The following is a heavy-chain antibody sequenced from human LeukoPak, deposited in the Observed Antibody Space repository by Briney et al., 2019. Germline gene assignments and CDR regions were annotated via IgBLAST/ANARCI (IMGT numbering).Heavy chain of an antibody. V-gene: IGHV4-61*02. D-gene: IGHD3-16*02. CDR2: IYTSGST. CDR1: GGSISSGSYY. Sequence: SETLSLTCTVSGGSISSGSYYWSWIRQPAGKGLEWIGRIYTSGSTNYNPSLKSRVTISIDTSKNQFSLKLSSVTAADTAVYYCARVVIAENYYYYMDVWGKGTTVTVSS. CDR3: ARVVIAENYYYYMDV. J-gene: IGHJ6*03.